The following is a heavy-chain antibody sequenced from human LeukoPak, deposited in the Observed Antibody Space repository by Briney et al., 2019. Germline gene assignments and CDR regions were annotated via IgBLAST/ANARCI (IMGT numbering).Heavy chain of an antibody. V-gene: IGHV4-59*12. J-gene: IGHJ4*02. CDR2: IYYSGST. CDR3: ASTSPVTTGPSIDY. CDR1: GGSISSYY. D-gene: IGHD4-17*01. Sequence: SETLSLTCTVSGGSISSYYWSWIRQPPGKGLEWIGYIYYSGSTNYNPSLKSRVTISVDTSKNQFSLKLSSVTAADTAVYYCASTSPVTTGPSIDYWGQGTLVTVSS.